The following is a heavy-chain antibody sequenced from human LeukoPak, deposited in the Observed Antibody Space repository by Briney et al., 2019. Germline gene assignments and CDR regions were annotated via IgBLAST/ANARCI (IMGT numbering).Heavy chain of an antibody. V-gene: IGHV3-15*01. Sequence: GSVRLSCAASGFSISIAWMSWVRQAPGKGLEWVGRIKSKGDGETRDYAAPVKDRFIISRDDSKNMLYLQMNSLKTEDTAIYYCAAVGEWLSNAFNLWGQGTMVTVSA. CDR2: IKSKGDGETR. CDR1: GFSISIAW. CDR3: AAVGEWLSNAFNL. J-gene: IGHJ3*01. D-gene: IGHD3-22*01.